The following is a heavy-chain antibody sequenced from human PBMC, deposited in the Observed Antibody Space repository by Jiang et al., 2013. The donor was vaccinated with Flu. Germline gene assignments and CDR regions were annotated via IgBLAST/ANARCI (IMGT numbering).Heavy chain of an antibody. CDR3: ARGFPEDAYPLWSTHYGMDV. V-gene: IGHV3-48*03. CDR1: GFTFSNYE. J-gene: IGHJ6*02. D-gene: IGHD3-3*01. Sequence: QLLESGGGLVQPGGSLRLSCTASGFTFSNYEMYWVRQAPGKGLEWLSYISYIGNTIYYADSVRGRLTISRDNAKSSMYLQMNSLTAVDTAVYYCARGFPEDAYPLWSTHYGMDVWGQGTTVTVSS. CDR2: ISYIGNTI.